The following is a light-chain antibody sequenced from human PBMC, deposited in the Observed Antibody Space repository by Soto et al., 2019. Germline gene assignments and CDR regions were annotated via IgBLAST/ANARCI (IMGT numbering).Light chain of an antibody. J-gene: IGKJ4*01. V-gene: IGKV2-28*01. CDR3: IQALQTPFT. CDR1: QSLLHSSGRYY. CDR2: LGS. Sequence: DLVMTQSPLSLPVTPGEPASISCRSSQSLLHSSGRYYLDWYLQKPGQSPQLLIYLGSHRASGVPDRFSGTGSGTDFTLTISRVAAEDVGIYYCIQALQTPFTFGGGTRVEIK.